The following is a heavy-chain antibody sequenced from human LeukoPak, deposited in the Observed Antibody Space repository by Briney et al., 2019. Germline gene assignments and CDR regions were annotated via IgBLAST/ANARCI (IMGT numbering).Heavy chain of an antibody. V-gene: IGHV4-59*01. CDR2: IYYSGST. J-gene: IGHJ4*02. CDR1: GGSISSYY. D-gene: IGHD5-12*01. Sequence: PSETLSLTCTVSGGSISSYYWSWIRQPPGKGLEWIGYIYYSGSTNYNPSLKSRVTISVDTSKNQFSLKLSSVTAADTAVYYCALASGYDWGYYFDYWGQGALVTVSS. CDR3: ALASGYDWGYYFDY.